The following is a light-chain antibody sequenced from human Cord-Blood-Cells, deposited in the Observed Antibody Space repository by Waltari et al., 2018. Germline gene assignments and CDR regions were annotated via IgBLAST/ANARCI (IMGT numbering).Light chain of an antibody. CDR1: HSLLHSKGYNY. J-gene: IGKJ1*01. V-gene: IGKV2-28*01. CDR2: LGS. CDR3: MQALQTPQT. Sequence: IVMTQSPLSLPVSPAEPASISCRSSHSLLHSKGYNYLDWYLQKPGQSPQPLINLGSNRASGVPDRFSGRGSGTDFTLKISRVEAEDVGVYYCMQALQTPQTFGQGTKVEIK.